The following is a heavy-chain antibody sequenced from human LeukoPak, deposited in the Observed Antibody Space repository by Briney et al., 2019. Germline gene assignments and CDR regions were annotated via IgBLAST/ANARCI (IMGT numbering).Heavy chain of an antibody. J-gene: IGHJ4*02. CDR1: GFTFSSYG. V-gene: IGHV3-30*02. D-gene: IGHD2-15*01. CDR2: IRYDGSNK. Sequence: GGSLRLSCAASGFTFSSYGMHWVRQAPGKGLEWVAFIRYDGSNKYYADSVKGRFTISRDNSKNTLYLQMNSLRAEDTAVYYCAKDGCIGGSCYSHYFDYWGPGTLVTVSS. CDR3: AKDGCIGGSCYSHYFDY.